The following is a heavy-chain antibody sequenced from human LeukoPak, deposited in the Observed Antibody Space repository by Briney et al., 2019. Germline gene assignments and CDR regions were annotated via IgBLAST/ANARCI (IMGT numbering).Heavy chain of an antibody. J-gene: IGHJ5*02. CDR2: ISAYNGNT. CDR3: ARSYYDFWSGYPWFDP. Sequence: ASVKVSCKASGYTFTGYYMHWVRQAPGQGLEWMGWISAYNGNTNYAQKLQGRVTMTTDTSTSTAYMELRSLRSDDTAVYYCARSYYDFWSGYPWFDPWGQGTLVTVSS. CDR1: GYTFTGYY. V-gene: IGHV1-18*04. D-gene: IGHD3-3*01.